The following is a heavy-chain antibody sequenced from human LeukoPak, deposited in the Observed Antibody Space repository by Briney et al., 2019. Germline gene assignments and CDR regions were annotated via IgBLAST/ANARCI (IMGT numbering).Heavy chain of an antibody. D-gene: IGHD3-10*01. CDR2: ISGRSDSI. CDR3: SLWLGEPRAFDF. J-gene: IGHJ3*01. CDR1: GFTFSSYS. V-gene: IGHV3-21*04. Sequence: GGSLRLSCAASGFTFSSYSMNWVRQAPGKGLEWVSSISGRSDSIYYADSGKGRFTISRDNAKNSVYLQVNSLRAEDTAVYYCSLWLGEPRAFDFRGQGTMVTVFS.